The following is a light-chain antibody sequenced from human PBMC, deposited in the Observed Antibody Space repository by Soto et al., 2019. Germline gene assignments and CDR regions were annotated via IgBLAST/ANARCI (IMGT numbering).Light chain of an antibody. Sequence: QSALTQPPSASGSPGQSLTISCTGTSTDVGNYNYVSWYQQHPGKAPKLMISDVNRRPSGVPDRFSGSKYGNTASLTVSGLQAEDEADYYCSSYAGSNNWVFGGGTKVTVL. J-gene: IGLJ3*02. V-gene: IGLV2-8*01. CDR2: DVN. CDR3: SSYAGSNNWV. CDR1: STDVGNYNY.